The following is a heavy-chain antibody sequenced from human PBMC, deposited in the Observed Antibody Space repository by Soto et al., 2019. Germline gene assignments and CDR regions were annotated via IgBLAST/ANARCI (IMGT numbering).Heavy chain of an antibody. CDR1: GYTFTSYG. J-gene: IGHJ6*01. V-gene: IGHV1-18*01. CDR3: ARDTYYDFWSGYYSYYGMDV. D-gene: IGHD3-3*01. Sequence: ASVKVSCKASGYTFTSYGISWVRQAPGQGLEWMGWISAYNGNTNYAQKLQGRVTMTTDTSTSTAYMELRSLRSDDTAVYYCARDTYYDFWSGYYSYYGMDVWGQGTTVTVSP. CDR2: ISAYNGNT.